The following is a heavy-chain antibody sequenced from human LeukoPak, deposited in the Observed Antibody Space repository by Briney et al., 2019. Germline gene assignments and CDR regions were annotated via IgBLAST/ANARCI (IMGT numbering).Heavy chain of an antibody. CDR2: IYHSGST. V-gene: IGHV4-59*12. CDR3: ARVILHYPISGMYDILTGYSNYYYGMDV. J-gene: IGHJ6*02. CDR1: GGSISSCY. D-gene: IGHD3-9*01. Sequence: SETLSLTCTVSGGSISSCYWSWIRQPPGKGLEWIGEIYHSGSTNYNPSLKSRVTISVDKSKNQFSLKLSSVTAADTAVYYCARVILHYPISGMYDILTGYSNYYYGMDVWGQGTTVTVSS.